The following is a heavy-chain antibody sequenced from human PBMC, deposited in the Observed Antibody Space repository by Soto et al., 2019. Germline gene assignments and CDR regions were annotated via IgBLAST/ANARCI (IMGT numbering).Heavy chain of an antibody. V-gene: IGHV4-31*03. J-gene: IGHJ4*02. CDR2: IYHSGNT. CDR3: ARGVLLLYFES. D-gene: IGHD2-15*01. Sequence: ASETLSLTCTVAGGSMSIDGYYWGWIRQHPGKGLEWIGHIYHSGNTYYNPSLQSRLTMSVDKSKNQFSLKLSSVTAADTAVYYCARGVLLLYFESWGPGTLVTLSS. CDR1: GGSMSIDGYY.